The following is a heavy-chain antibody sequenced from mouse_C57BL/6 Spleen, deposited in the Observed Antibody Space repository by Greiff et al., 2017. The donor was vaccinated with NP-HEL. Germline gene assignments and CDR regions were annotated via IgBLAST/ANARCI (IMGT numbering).Heavy chain of an antibody. CDR1: GYTFTSYW. J-gene: IGHJ4*01. CDR3: ARGGTTGRNAMDY. CDR2: IDPSDSYT. D-gene: IGHD1-1*01. V-gene: IGHV1-69*01. Sequence: QVQLQQPGAELVMPGASVKLSCKASGYTFTSYWMHWVKQRPGQGLEWIGEIDPSDSYTNYNQKFKGKSTLTVDKSSSTAYMQLSSLTSEDSAVYYCARGGTTGRNAMDYWGQGTSVTVSS.